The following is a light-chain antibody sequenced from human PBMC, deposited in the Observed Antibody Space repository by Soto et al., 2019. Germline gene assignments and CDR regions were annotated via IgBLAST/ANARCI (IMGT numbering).Light chain of an antibody. CDR3: QQYLNDSPWT. V-gene: IGKV1-5*03. J-gene: IGKJ1*01. Sequence: DIQMTQSPSTLSASVGDTVTITCRASQSVSTWLAWYQHKPGKAPQLLIYKASTLESGVQSRFSGIGSGADFTLTISSLQSDDFANYYCQQYLNDSPWTFGQGTKVEI. CDR2: KAS. CDR1: QSVSTW.